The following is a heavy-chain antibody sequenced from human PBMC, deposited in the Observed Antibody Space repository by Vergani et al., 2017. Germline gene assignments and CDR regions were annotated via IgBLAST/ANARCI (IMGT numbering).Heavy chain of an antibody. CDR3: TTSLNIVVVPAATEYYFDY. J-gene: IGHJ4*02. Sequence: EVQLVESRGGLVKPGGSLRLSCAASGFTFSNAWMSWVRQAPGKGLEWVGRIKSKTDGGTTDYAAPVKGRFTISRDDSKNTLYLQMNSLKTEDTAVYYCTTSLNIVVVPAATEYYFDYWGQGTLVTVSS. V-gene: IGHV3-15*01. CDR1: GFTFSNAW. CDR2: IKSKTDGGTT. D-gene: IGHD2-2*01.